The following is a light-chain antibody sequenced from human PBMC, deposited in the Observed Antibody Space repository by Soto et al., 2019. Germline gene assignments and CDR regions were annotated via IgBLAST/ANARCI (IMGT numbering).Light chain of an antibody. Sequence: TGYTDSTHSPPTETSTPNYKSSHCFLFSSNYEIYLCWYQQRPGQPPRLLIYWASTRDSGVPDRFSGSGSGTDFTLTISSLQAEDVAVYYCQQYYSTPPTFGGGTKVDIK. CDR3: QQYYSTPPT. J-gene: IGKJ4*01. CDR2: WAS. V-gene: IGKV4-1*01. CDR1: HCFLFSSNYEIY.